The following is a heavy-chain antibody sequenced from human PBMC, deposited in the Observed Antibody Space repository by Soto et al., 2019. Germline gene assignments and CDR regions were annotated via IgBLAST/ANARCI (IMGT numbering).Heavy chain of an antibody. Sequence: EVQLVESGGCLVQPGGSLRLSCVVSGFTLSDHYIDWVRQAPGKGLEWVGRTKNKAQRYTTEYAASVKGRFTISRDDSENSVYLQMNSLKTEDTAVYYCVRWDSGNPENWGQGTLVTVYS. CDR1: GFTLSDHY. J-gene: IGHJ4*02. CDR3: VRWDSGNPEN. D-gene: IGHD1-26*01. V-gene: IGHV3-72*01. CDR2: TKNKAQRYTT.